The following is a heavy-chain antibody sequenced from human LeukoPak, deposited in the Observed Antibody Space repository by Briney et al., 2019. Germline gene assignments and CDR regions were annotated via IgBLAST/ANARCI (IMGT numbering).Heavy chain of an antibody. V-gene: IGHV1-2*02. J-gene: IGHJ4*02. D-gene: IGHD6-6*01. CDR2: INPNSGGT. CDR3: ARVEYSSPAGY. Sequence: ASVTVSCKASGYTFTGYYMHWVRQAPGQGLAWMGWINPNSGGTNYAQKFQGRVTMTRDTSISTAYMELSRLRSDDTAVYYCARVEYSSPAGYWGQGTLVTVSS. CDR1: GYTFTGYY.